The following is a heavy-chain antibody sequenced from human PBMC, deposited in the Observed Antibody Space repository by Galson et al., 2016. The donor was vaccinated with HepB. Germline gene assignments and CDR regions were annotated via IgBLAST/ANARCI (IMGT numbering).Heavy chain of an antibody. J-gene: IGHJ4*02. CDR2: ISSDGSKN. D-gene: IGHD3-9*01. Sequence: SLTLSCAASGFTFSSSGMNWVRKAPGKGLEWVAVISSDGSKNYYADSATGRSTISRDNSKNTLYLQMNSLRAEDTAVYYCAKNDILTGYSAFDYWGQGTRVTVSS. V-gene: IGHV3-30*18. CDR3: AKNDILTGYSAFDY. CDR1: GFTFSSSG.